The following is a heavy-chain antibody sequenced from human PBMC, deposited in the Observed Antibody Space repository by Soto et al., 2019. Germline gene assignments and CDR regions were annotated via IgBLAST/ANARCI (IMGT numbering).Heavy chain of an antibody. V-gene: IGHV4-30-2*01. D-gene: IGHD4-17*01. Sequence: QLQLQESGSGLVKPSQTLSLTCAVSGGSISSGGYSWSWIRQPPGKGLEWIGYIYHSGSTYYNPSLKSRVTISVDRSKNQFSLKLSSVTAAATAVYYCASDYGDCVGDFDYWGQGTLVTVSS. CDR2: IYHSGST. CDR3: ASDYGDCVGDFDY. CDR1: GGSISSGGYS. J-gene: IGHJ4*02.